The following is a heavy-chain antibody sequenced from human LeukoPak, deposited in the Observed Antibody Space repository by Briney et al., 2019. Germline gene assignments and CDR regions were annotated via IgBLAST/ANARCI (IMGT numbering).Heavy chain of an antibody. CDR2: ISAYGGST. CDR3: AKVGAGDTYDILTGYYTYFDY. Sequence: PGGSLRLSCVGSGFTFRSYAMHWVRQAPGKGLEYVAAISAYGGSTYYADSVKGRFTISRGNSKNTLYLQMNSLRAEDTAVYYCAKVGAGDTYDILTGYYTYFDYWGQGTLVTVSS. J-gene: IGHJ4*02. D-gene: IGHD3-9*01. V-gene: IGHV3-23*01. CDR1: GFTFRSYA.